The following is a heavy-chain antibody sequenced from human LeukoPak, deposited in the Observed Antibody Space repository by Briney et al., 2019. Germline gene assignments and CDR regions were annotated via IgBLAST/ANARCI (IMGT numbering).Heavy chain of an antibody. D-gene: IGHD6-25*01. CDR2: INPNSGGT. J-gene: IGHJ4*02. CDR3: ARPGYTSGWIKGDFGH. Sequence: ASVKVSCKASGYTFTGYYIHWVRQAPGQGLEWMGWINPNSGGTSYARRFQGRVTMTRDTSISTAYMELSSLRSDDRAVYYCARPGYTSGWIKGDFGHWGLGTLVTVSS. CDR1: GYTFTGYY. V-gene: IGHV1-2*02.